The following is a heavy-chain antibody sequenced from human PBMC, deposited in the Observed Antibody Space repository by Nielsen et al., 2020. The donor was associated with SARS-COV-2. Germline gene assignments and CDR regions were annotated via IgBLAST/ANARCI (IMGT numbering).Heavy chain of an antibody. V-gene: IGHV5-51*01. CDR3: ARLGLRGAAAGTSWFDP. Sequence: GESLKISCKGSGYSFTSYWIGWVRHMPGQGLEWMGIIYPGDSDTRYSPSFQGQVTISADKSISTAYLQWSSLKASDTAMYYCARLGLRGAAAGTSWFDPWGQGTLVTVSS. D-gene: IGHD6-13*01. CDR2: IYPGDSDT. J-gene: IGHJ5*02. CDR1: GYSFTSYW.